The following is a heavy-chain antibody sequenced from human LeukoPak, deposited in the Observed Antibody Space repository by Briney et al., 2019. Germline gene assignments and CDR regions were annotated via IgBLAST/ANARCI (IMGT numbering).Heavy chain of an antibody. CDR2: IRYDGSNK. CDR3: AKVVRGYCSGGSCPEPYYYYYYMDV. V-gene: IGHV3-30*02. Sequence: PAGSLRLSCAASGFTFSSYGMHWVRQAPGKGLEWVAFIRYDGSNKYYADSVKGRFTISRDNSKNTLYLQMNRLRAEDTAVYYCAKVVRGYCSGGSCPEPYYYYYYMDVWGKGTTVTVSS. D-gene: IGHD2-15*01. CDR1: GFTFSSYG. J-gene: IGHJ6*03.